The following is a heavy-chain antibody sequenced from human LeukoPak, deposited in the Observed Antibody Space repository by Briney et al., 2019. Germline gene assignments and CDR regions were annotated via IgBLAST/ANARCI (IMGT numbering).Heavy chain of an antibody. CDR3: AKKLGVINAFDI. V-gene: IGHV3-23*01. J-gene: IGHJ3*02. CDR2: ISGSGGST. Sequence: PGGSLRLSCAASGFTFSSYAMSWVRQAPGKGPEWVSAISGSGGSTYYADSVKGRFTISRDNSKNTLYLQMNSLRAEDTAVYYCAKKLGVINAFDIWGQGTMVTVSS. CDR1: GFTFSSYA. D-gene: IGHD3-10*01.